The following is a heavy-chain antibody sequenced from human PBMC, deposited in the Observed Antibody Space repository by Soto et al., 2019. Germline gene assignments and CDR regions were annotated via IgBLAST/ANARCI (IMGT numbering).Heavy chain of an antibody. CDR2: INPNSGGT. D-gene: IGHD5-12*01. V-gene: IGHV1-2*02. J-gene: IGHJ4*02. CDR1: GYTVSVYY. Sequence: SLNGDWKGSGYTVSVYYMGCVRQAPGQGLEWMGWINPNSGGTNYAQKFQGRVTMTRDTSISTAYMELSRLRSDDTAVYYCARAPYERTFGYWGQGTLVTVSS. CDR3: ARAPYERTFGY.